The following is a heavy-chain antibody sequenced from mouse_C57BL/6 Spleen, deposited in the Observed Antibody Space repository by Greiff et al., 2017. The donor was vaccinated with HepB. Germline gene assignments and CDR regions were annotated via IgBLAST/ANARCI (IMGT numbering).Heavy chain of an antibody. CDR1: GYTFTDYY. J-gene: IGHJ2*01. Sequence: VQLVESGAELVRPGASVKLSCKASGYTFTDYYINWVKQRPGQGLEWIARIYPGSGNTYYNEKFKGKATLTAEKSSSTAYMQLSSLTSEDSAVYFCARVGSYDGPFDYWGQGTTLTVSS. D-gene: IGHD2-3*01. CDR3: ARVGSYDGPFDY. CDR2: IYPGSGNT. V-gene: IGHV1-76*01.